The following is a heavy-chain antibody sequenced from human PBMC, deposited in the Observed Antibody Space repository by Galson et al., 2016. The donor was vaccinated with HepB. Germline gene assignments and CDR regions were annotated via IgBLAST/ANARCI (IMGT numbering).Heavy chain of an antibody. CDR2: ISASGGAT. J-gene: IGHJ4*02. CDR3: AKGGDGYIRYYDS. V-gene: IGHV3-23*01. Sequence: SLRLSCAASGFTFSNYAMTWVRQAPGKGLEGDSTISASGGATYYAGSVKGRFTISRDTSKNTLYLQMNSLRAEDTAIYYCAKGGDGYIRYYDSWGQGTLVTVSS. D-gene: IGHD5-24*01. CDR1: GFTFSNYA.